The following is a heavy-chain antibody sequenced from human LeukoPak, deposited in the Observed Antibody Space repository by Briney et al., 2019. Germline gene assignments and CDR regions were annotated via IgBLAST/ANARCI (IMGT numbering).Heavy chain of an antibody. Sequence: GESLKISCKGSGYSFTSYWIGWVRQMPGKGLEWMGIIYPGDSDTRYSPSFQGQVTISADKSISTAYLQRSSLKASDTAMYYCARRVEMATITGYYYYMDVWGKGTTVTVSS. CDR3: ARRVEMATITGYYYYMDV. CDR2: IYPGDSDT. V-gene: IGHV5-51*01. J-gene: IGHJ6*03. CDR1: GYSFTSYW. D-gene: IGHD5-24*01.